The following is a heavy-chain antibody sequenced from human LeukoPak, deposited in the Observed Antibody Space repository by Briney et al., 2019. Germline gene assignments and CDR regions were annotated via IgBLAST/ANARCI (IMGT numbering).Heavy chain of an antibody. J-gene: IGHJ3*02. V-gene: IGHV3-74*01. Sequence: GGSLRLSCVASGFTFSSNWMHWVRQGPGKGLVWVSCINSDGSETRHADSVKGRFTISRANAKNTLNLQMNRLRAEDTAVYYCARAGEGLLAYSFDIWGQGTMVTVSS. CDR2: INSDGSET. D-gene: IGHD1-26*01. CDR1: GFTFSSNW. CDR3: ARAGEGLLAYSFDI.